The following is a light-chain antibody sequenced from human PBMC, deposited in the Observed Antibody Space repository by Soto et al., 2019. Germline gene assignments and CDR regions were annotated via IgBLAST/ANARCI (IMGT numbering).Light chain of an antibody. CDR3: QTWGTGTGV. V-gene: IGLV4-69*01. CDR2: LNSDGSH. Sequence: QLVLTQSPSASASLGASVKLTCTLSSGHSSYALAWHQQQPEKGPRYLMKLNSDGSHSKGDGIPDRFSGSSSGAERYLTISSLQSEDEADYYCQTWGTGTGVFGGGTKLTVL. J-gene: IGLJ3*02. CDR1: SGHSSYA.